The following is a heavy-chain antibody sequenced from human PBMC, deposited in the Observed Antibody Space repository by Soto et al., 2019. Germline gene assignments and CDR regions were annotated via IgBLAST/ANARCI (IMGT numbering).Heavy chain of an antibody. CDR2: INWNSAIT. Sequence: QLVESGGSVVRPGGSLRLSCAASGFTFDDYAMNWVRQAPGKGLEWVSGINWNSAITAYADSVKGRFTISRDSDNSSLYLQMNSLRAEDTAFHHCAKAGLYLLVPSYFDYWGQGKRVTVSS. V-gene: IGHV3-20*01. J-gene: IGHJ4*02. D-gene: IGHD6-13*01. CDR3: AKAGLYLLVPSYFDY. CDR1: GFTFDDYA.